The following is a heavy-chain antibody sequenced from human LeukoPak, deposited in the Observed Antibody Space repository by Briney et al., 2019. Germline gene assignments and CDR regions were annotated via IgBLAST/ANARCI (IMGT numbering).Heavy chain of an antibody. J-gene: IGHJ6*03. Sequence: ASVKVSCKASGGTFSSYAISWVRQAPGQGLEWMGRIIPIFGTANYAQKFQGRVTITTDESTSTAYMELSSLRSEDTAVYYCARDQNPTVTTWDYYMDVWGKGTTVTVSS. CDR1: GGTFSSYA. CDR3: ARDQNPTVTTWDYYMDV. V-gene: IGHV1-69*05. D-gene: IGHD4-17*01. CDR2: IIPIFGTA.